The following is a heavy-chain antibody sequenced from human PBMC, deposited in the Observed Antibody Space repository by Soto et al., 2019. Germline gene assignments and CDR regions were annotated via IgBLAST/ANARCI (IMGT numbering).Heavy chain of an antibody. Sequence: QVYLVQSGGEVKKPGASVKVSCKAYGYTFNRHGITWVRQAPGQGLEWMGWISGYNGDINYEQKFQGRVTLSSDTLTSTVYLELKSLRFDDRAVYYCARVRIVGAREIDFWGQGTLVTVSS. V-gene: IGHV1-18*04. CDR2: ISGYNGDI. CDR1: GYTFNRHG. J-gene: IGHJ4*02. D-gene: IGHD1-26*01. CDR3: ARVRIVGAREIDF.